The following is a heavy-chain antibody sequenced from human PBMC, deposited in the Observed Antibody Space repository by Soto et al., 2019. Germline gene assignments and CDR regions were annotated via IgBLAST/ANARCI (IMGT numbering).Heavy chain of an antibody. Sequence: QVQLVQSGAEVKKPGASVKVSCKASGYTFTSYDINWVRQATGQGLEWMGWMNPNSGNTGYAQKFQGRVTMTRNTSLGKANMGLSSLRSEKTAWYYCARTLYGDHVNSWGQGTLFTVPS. J-gene: IGHJ4*02. D-gene: IGHD4-17*01. CDR3: ARTLYGDHVNS. CDR2: MNPNSGNT. CDR1: GYTFTSYD. V-gene: IGHV1-8*01.